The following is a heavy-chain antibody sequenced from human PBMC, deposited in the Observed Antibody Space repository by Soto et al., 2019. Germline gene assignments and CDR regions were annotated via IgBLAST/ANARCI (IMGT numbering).Heavy chain of an antibody. V-gene: IGHV4-39*01. CDR2: IHYRGDT. J-gene: IGHJ5*02. CDR3: ARLPTGYPNWFDP. Sequence: QVQLQGSGPGLVRHSETLSLTCTVSGASISTNHHNWAWLRQPPGKGLEWMGNIHYRGDTYFNPSLGSRLSMSVDTSKNQFSLKLTSVTAADTAVYYCARLPTGYPNWFDPWGQGTLVTVSS. D-gene: IGHD3-9*01. CDR1: GASISTNHHN.